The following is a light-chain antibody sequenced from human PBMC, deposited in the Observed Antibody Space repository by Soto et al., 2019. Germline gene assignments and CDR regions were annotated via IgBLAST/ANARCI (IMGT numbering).Light chain of an antibody. CDR3: QKYNNWPPAT. Sequence: ELVMPQSRVTMSVSPGECVTLSGRASQSVSSNLAWYQQKPGQAPSLLIYGAFTRATGIPARFSGTGSGTEFTLTIRSLQSEDLAVYYCQKYNNWPPATVGRGTKVDIK. CDR2: GAF. J-gene: IGKJ4*01. CDR1: QSVSSN. V-gene: IGKV3-15*01.